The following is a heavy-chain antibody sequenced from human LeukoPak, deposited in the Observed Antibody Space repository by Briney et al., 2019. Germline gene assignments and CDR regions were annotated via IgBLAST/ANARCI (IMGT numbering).Heavy chain of an antibody. J-gene: IGHJ4*02. D-gene: IGHD4-17*01. CDR2: INPSGGST. Sequence: ASVKVSCKASGYTFTSYYMHWVRQAPGQGLEWMGIINPSGGSTSYAQKFQGRVTMTRDMSTSTVYMELSSLRSEDTAVYYCAKVPGYGDYVDYWGQGTLVTVSS. V-gene: IGHV1-46*01. CDR3: AKVPGYGDYVDY. CDR1: GYTFTSYY.